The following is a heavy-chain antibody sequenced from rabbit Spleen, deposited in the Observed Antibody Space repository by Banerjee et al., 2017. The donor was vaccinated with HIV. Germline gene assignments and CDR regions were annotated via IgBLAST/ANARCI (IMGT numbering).Heavy chain of an antibody. J-gene: IGHJ4*01. V-gene: IGHV1S7*01. Sequence: QLKESGGGLVQPGGSLTLSCKASGFTLNNYYMNWVRQAPGKGLEWIGYIDPVFGIRYYADWVNGRFTISSHNAQNTLYLQLNSLTVADTATYFCARDPAYASGSGAYIPYLWGQGTLVTVS. D-gene: IGHD1-1*01. CDR3: ARDPAYASGSGAYIPYL. CDR2: IDPVFGIR. CDR1: GFTLNNYY.